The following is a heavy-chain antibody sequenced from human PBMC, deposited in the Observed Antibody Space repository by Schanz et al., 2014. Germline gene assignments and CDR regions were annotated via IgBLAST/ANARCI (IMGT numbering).Heavy chain of an antibody. D-gene: IGHD4-17*01. CDR3: ARELRLEYYFDF. V-gene: IGHV1-2*02. J-gene: IGHJ4*02. Sequence: QVQLVQSGSELKKPGASVKVSCKASGYTFTSYAMNWVRQAPGQGLEWMGRINPNSGGTNYAQKFQGRVTMTRDTSISTAYMELSSLRSDDAAVYYCARELRLEYYFDFWGQGTLVTVSS. CDR1: GYTFTSYA. CDR2: INPNSGGT.